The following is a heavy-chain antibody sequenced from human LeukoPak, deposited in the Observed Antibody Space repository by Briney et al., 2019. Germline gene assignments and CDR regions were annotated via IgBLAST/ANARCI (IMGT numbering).Heavy chain of an antibody. CDR1: GGSFSGDY. D-gene: IGHD1-1*01. V-gene: IGHV4-34*01. J-gene: IGHJ3*02. Sequence: SETLSLTCGVYGGSFSGDYWSWVRQPPGKGLEWVGEINHSGSASYNPSLKSRVTISVDTSKIQFSLKLSSVTATDTAVYYCARMRDNWNVCVFDIWGQGTMVTVSS. CDR3: ARMRDNWNVCVFDI. CDR2: INHSGSA.